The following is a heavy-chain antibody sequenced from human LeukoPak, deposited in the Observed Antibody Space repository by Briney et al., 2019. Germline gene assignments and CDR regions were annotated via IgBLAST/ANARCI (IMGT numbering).Heavy chain of an antibody. Sequence: PSETLSLTCTVSGGSISSGDYSWSWILQPPGKGLEWIGNIYYSGSTYYNPSLKSRVTISVDTSKNQSSLKLSSVTAADTAVYYCASLYYGDYPLYYYYGMDVWGQGTTVTVSS. J-gene: IGHJ6*02. CDR1: GGSISSGDYS. V-gene: IGHV4-30-4*01. CDR3: ASLYYGDYPLYYYYGMDV. CDR2: IYYSGST. D-gene: IGHD4-17*01.